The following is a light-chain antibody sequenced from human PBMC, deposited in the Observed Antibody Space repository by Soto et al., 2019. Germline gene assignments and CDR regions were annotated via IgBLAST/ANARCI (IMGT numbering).Light chain of an antibody. J-gene: IGLJ1*01. CDR1: SSDVGGYNY. V-gene: IGLV2-14*01. Sequence: QSALTQPASVSGSPGQSITISCTGTSSDVGGYNYVSWYQQHPGKAPKLMIYDVCNRPSGVSNRFSGSKSGNTASLTISGLQAEDEADYYCSSYTSSSTLYVFGTGTKVT. CDR2: DVC. CDR3: SSYTSSSTLYV.